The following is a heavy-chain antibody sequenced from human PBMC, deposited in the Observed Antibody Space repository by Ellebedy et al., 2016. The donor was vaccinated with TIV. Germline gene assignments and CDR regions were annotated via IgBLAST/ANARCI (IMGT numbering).Heavy chain of an antibody. CDR3: ARDRGWFDP. D-gene: IGHD3-10*01. CDR2: VNQDGSEN. J-gene: IGHJ5*02. CDR1: GFTFSNYW. Sequence: PGGSLRLSCAASGFTFSNYWMSWVRQAPGKGLEWVANVNQDGSENYYVDSVKGRFTISRDNAKISLYLQMKSLRAEDTAVYYCARDRGWFDPWGQGTLVTVSS. V-gene: IGHV3-7*01.